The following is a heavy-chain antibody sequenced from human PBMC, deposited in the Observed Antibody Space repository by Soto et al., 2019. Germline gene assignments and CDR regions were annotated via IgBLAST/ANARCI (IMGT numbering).Heavy chain of an antibody. CDR2: INSDGSST. D-gene: IGHD5-12*01. Sequence: PGGSLRLSCAASGFTFSSYWMHWVRQAPGKWLVWVSRINSDGSSTSYADSVKGRFTISRDNAKNTLYLQMNSLRAEDTAVYYCARDSDYVVDYWGQGTLVTVSS. J-gene: IGHJ4*02. V-gene: IGHV3-74*01. CDR3: ARDSDYVVDY. CDR1: GFTFSSYW.